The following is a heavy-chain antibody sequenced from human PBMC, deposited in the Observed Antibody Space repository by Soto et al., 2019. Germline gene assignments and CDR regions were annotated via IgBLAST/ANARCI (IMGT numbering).Heavy chain of an antibody. Sequence: QVQLVQSGAEMKKPGASVKLSCKTSGINYNTYAIHWVRQAPGQGLEWMGWINAGNGDTRYSQNFQGRVTLTRDTSASTVYMDLYSLKSEDTGVYYCARAISGCVTWGQGTLVTVSS. CDR3: ARAISGCVT. V-gene: IGHV1-3*01. D-gene: IGHD6-19*01. CDR2: INAGNGDT. J-gene: IGHJ4*02. CDR1: GINYNTYA.